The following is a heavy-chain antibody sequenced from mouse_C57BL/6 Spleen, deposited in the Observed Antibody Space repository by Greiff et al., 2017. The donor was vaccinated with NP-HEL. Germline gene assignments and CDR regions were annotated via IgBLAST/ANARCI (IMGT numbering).Heavy chain of an antibody. CDR2: IYPGSGST. CDR3: ARSPFYGNYVPLAMDY. V-gene: IGHV1-55*01. D-gene: IGHD2-10*01. Sequence: QVQLQQPGAELVKPGASVKMSCKASGYTFTSYWITWVKQRPGQGLEWIGDIYPGSGSTNYNEKFKSKATLTVDTSSSTAYMQLSSLTSEDSAVYYCARSPFYGNYVPLAMDYWGQGTSVTVSS. CDR1: GYTFTSYW. J-gene: IGHJ4*01.